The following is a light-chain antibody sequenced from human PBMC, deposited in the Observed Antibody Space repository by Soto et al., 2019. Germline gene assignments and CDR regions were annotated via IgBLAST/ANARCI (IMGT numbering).Light chain of an antibody. J-gene: IGKJ1*01. CDR2: VAS. CDR3: QQHGSGPWT. Sequence: EIVLTQSPDTLSLSPGERATLSCRASQSVSSNNLAWYQHKPGQPPRLLIYVASSRATGIPDRFSGSGSGSESTLTLTRLEPEDFAGYYCQQHGSGPWTFGQGTKVEIK. V-gene: IGKV3-20*01. CDR1: QSVSSNN.